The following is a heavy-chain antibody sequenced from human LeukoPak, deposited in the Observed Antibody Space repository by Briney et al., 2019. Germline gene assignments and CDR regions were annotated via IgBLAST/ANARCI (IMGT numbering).Heavy chain of an antibody. D-gene: IGHD5-24*01. Sequence: GGSLRLSCAASGFTFSSYGMHWVRQAPGKGLEGVAFMRYDGSNKYYADSVKSRFTISRDNSKNTLYLQMNSMRAEDTVVYYCAENAEMATMYFDYWGQGTLVTVSS. J-gene: IGHJ4*02. V-gene: IGHV3-30*02. CDR2: MRYDGSNK. CDR1: GFTFSSYG. CDR3: AENAEMATMYFDY.